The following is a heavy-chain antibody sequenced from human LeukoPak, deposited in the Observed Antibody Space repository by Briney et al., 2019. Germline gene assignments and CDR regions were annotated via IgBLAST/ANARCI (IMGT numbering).Heavy chain of an antibody. CDR2: IYYSGST. CDR3: ARDRWLGY. Sequence: PSETLSLTCTVSGGSISSYFWSWVRQPPGKGLEWIGYIYYSGSTNYNPSLKSRVTISVDTSKNQFSLKLASVTTADTAVYYCARDRWLGYWGQGTVVTVSS. J-gene: IGHJ4*02. D-gene: IGHD5-12*01. CDR1: GGSISSYF. V-gene: IGHV4-59*01.